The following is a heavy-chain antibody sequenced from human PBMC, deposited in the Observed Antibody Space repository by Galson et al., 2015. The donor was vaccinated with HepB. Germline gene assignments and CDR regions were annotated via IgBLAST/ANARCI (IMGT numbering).Heavy chain of an antibody. V-gene: IGHV3-74*01. CDR3: AREGLCISTSCYTGNAFDI. CDR1: GFTFSIYW. J-gene: IGHJ3*02. Sequence: SLRLSCAASGFTFSIYWMHWVRQAPGKGLVWVSRINGDGSSANYADSVKGRFTISRDNAKNTLYLQMNSLRAEDTAVYYCAREGLCISTSCYTGNAFDIWGQGTMVTVSS. CDR2: INGDGSSA. D-gene: IGHD2-2*02.